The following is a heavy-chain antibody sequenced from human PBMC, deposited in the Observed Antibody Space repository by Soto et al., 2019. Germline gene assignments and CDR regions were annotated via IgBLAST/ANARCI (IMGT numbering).Heavy chain of an antibody. CDR2: INPSSDST. J-gene: IGHJ4*02. Sequence: ASVKVSCKASGYTFTQYYMHWVRQAPGQGLEWMGIINPSSDSTTYAQKFLGTVTMTRDTSKNQFSLKLSSVTAADTAVYYCAIDNGYSYGYTLDHWGQGSLVTVSS. V-gene: IGHV1-46*03. CDR1: GYTFTQYY. D-gene: IGHD5-18*01. CDR3: AIDNGYSYGYTLDH.